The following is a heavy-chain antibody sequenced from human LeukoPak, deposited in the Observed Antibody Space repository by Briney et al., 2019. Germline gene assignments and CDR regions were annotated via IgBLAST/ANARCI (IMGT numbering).Heavy chain of an antibody. CDR3: ARVMVSGQRHMDV. CDR2: ISSSGSTI. J-gene: IGHJ6*03. CDR1: GFTFSSYE. V-gene: IGHV3-48*03. Sequence: GGSLRLSCAASGFTFSSYEMNWVRQAPGKGLEWVSYISSSGSTIYYADSVKGRFTISRDNAKNTLYLQMNSLRAEDTAVYYCARVMVSGQRHMDVWGKGTTVTVSS. D-gene: IGHD6-25*01.